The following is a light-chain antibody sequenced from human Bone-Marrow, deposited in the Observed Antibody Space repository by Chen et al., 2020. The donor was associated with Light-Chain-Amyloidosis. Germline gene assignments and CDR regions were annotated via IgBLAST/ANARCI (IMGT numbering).Light chain of an antibody. CDR2: EVS. CDR3: SSYTSSSTFSV. V-gene: IGLV2-14*01. CDR1: SSDVGGYNY. J-gene: IGLJ1*01. Sequence: QSALTQPASVSGSPGQSITISCTGTSSDVGGYNYVSWYQQHPGKAPKLMIYEVSTRPSGVSNRFSGYKSGNTASLTISGLQAADEADYYCSSYTSSSTFSVFGTGTKVTVL.